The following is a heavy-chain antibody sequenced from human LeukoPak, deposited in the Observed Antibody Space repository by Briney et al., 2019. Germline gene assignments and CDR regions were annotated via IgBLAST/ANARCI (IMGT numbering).Heavy chain of an antibody. CDR1: GFTFSSYS. J-gene: IGHJ4*02. CDR2: ISSSSSYI. V-gene: IGHV3-21*01. Sequence: KTGGSLRLSCAASGFTFSSYSMNWVRQAPGKGLEWVSSISSSSSYIYYADPVKGRFTISRDNAKNSLYLQMNSLRAEDTAVYYCARDPNYYDSSVRSSPPSYWGQGTLVTVSS. D-gene: IGHD3-22*01. CDR3: ARDPNYYDSSVRSSPPSY.